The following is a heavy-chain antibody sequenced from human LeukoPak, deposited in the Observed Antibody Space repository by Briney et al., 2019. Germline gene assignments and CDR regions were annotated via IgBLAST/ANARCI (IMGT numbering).Heavy chain of an antibody. J-gene: IGHJ5*02. CDR1: GGSISSSNW. Sequence: SETLSLTCAVSGGSISSSNWWSWVRQPPGKGLEWIGEIYHSGTTYYNPSLKSRVTISADTSKNQFSLKLSSVTAADTAVYYCARHSHYYDSSGYHYFFDPWGQGTLVTVSS. CDR3: ARHSHYYDSSGYHYFFDP. V-gene: IGHV4-4*02. D-gene: IGHD3-22*01. CDR2: IYHSGTT.